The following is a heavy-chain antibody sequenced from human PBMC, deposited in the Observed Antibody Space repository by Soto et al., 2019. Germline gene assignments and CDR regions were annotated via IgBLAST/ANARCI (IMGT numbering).Heavy chain of an antibody. J-gene: IGHJ6*02. V-gene: IGHV1-69*02. Sequence: QVQLVQSGAEVKKPGSSVKVSCKASGGTFSSYTISWVRQAPGQGLEWMGRIIPILGIANYAQKLQGRVTITADKSTSTAYMELSSLGSEDTAVYYCARSNIVVVVAATRYYGMDVWGQGTTVTVSS. CDR2: IIPILGIA. D-gene: IGHD2-15*01. CDR1: GGTFSSYT. CDR3: ARSNIVVVVAATRYYGMDV.